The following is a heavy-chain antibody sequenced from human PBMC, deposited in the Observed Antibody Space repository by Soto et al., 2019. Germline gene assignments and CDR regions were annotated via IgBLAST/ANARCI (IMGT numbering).Heavy chain of an antibody. V-gene: IGHV1-18*01. J-gene: IGHJ4*02. CDR2: ISANSGDT. D-gene: IGHD2-2*01. Sequence: SWVRQAPGQGLEWVAWISANSGDTNSAQKFQDRVTLTTDTSTSTASMDLRSLRSDDTAVYYCARDFRDSCRGTSCIYFDYWGQGTLVTVSS. CDR3: ARDFRDSCRGTSCIYFDY.